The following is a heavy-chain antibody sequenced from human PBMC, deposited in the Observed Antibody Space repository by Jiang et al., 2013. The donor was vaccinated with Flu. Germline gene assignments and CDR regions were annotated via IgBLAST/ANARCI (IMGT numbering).Heavy chain of an antibody. Sequence: GSGLVKPSETLSLTCTVSGDSISTNYWSWIRQSPEKGLEFIGYIYYSRTTNYNPSLKSRVTISVDTAKNQFSLELSSVTAADTAVYYCARGKTKYYYNFGLDVWGQGDHGHRLL. CDR1: GDSISTNY. J-gene: IGHJ6*02. CDR3: ARGKTKYYYNFGLDV. CDR2: IYYSRTT. D-gene: IGHD1-14*01. V-gene: IGHV4-59*01.